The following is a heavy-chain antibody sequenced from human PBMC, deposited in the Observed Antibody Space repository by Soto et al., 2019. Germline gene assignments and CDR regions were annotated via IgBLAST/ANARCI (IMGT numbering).Heavy chain of an antibody. V-gene: IGHV4-4*07. D-gene: IGHD3-9*01. J-gene: IGHJ6*02. CDR2: IYTSGST. Sequence: SETLSLTCTVSGGSISSYYWSWIRQPAGKGLEWIGRIYTSGSTNYNPSLKSRVTMSVDTSKNQFSLKLSSVTAADTAAYYCARGGDILTGYFSAYYYYGMDVWGQGTTVTVSS. CDR3: ARGGDILTGYFSAYYYYGMDV. CDR1: GGSISSYY.